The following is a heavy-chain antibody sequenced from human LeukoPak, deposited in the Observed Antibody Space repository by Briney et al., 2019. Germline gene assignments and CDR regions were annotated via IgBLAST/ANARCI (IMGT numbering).Heavy chain of an antibody. CDR1: GGSITNNNYN. Sequence: PSETLSLTCTVSGGSITNNNYNWDWIRQPPGKGLECIGDLYYSESSNYNPSLKRRITISVDTSKNQFSLKLSSVTAADTAVYYCARGPRVLWFGGSDHYYYYYGMDVWGQGTTVTVSS. CDR2: LYYSESS. CDR3: ARGPRVLWFGGSDHYYYYYGMDV. J-gene: IGHJ6*02. D-gene: IGHD3-10*01. V-gene: IGHV4-39*07.